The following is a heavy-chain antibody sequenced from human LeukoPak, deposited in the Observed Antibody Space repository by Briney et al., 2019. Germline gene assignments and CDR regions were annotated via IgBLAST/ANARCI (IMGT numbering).Heavy chain of an antibody. V-gene: IGHV4-39*01. CDR2: VYYSGTT. Sequence: SSETLSLTCTVSGASLSSSSYYWGCIRQPPGKGLEWSGSVYYSGTTYYNPSLNSRVTISVNTSKNQFPLKLTPGTAANTDVYYCARPAGYCSGGTCYSYYFDYWGQGILVTVSS. CDR1: GASLSSSSYY. D-gene: IGHD2-15*01. CDR3: ARPAGYCSGGTCYSYYFDY. J-gene: IGHJ4*02.